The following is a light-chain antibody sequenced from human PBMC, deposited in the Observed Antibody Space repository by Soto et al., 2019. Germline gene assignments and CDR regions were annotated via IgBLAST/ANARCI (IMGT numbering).Light chain of an antibody. V-gene: IGKV1-5*01. CDR1: QSISNW. Sequence: DIQMTPSPPTLSASVVDRVTITCRASQSISNWLAWYQQKPGKAPKLLIYDASTLGSGVPSRFSGSGSGTEFTLTIRSLQPDDFATYYCQQYNSYSPWKCGQGNTGAIK. J-gene: IGKJ1*01. CDR2: DAS. CDR3: QQYNSYSPWK.